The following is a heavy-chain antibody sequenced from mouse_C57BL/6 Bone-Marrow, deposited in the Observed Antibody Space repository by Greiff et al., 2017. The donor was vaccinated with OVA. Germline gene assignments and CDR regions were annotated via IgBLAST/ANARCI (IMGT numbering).Heavy chain of an antibody. CDR2: INPYNGGT. CDR1: GYTFTDYY. V-gene: IGHV1-19*01. CDR3: ASQTGTSYYAMDY. D-gene: IGHD4-1*01. Sequence: VQLQQSGPVLVKPGASVKMSCKASGYTFTDYYMNWVKQSHGKSLEWIGVINPYNGGTSYNQKFKGKATLTVDKSSSTAYMELNSLTSEDSAVDYCASQTGTSYYAMDYWGQGTSVTVSS. J-gene: IGHJ4*01.